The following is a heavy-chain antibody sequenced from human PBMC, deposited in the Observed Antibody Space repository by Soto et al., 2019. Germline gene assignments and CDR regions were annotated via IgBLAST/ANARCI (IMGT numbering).Heavy chain of an antibody. CDR1: GYTFTSYD. Sequence: ASVKVSCKASGYTFTSYDINWVRQAPGQGLEWLGWMDPNSGSTGYAQNFQGRVTMTRNISINTAHMELSSLRSEDTAVYYCARERKFDFWRKGLDVWGQGTTVTVS. CDR3: ARERKFDFWRKGLDV. D-gene: IGHD3-3*01. J-gene: IGHJ6*02. V-gene: IGHV1-8*01. CDR2: MDPNSGST.